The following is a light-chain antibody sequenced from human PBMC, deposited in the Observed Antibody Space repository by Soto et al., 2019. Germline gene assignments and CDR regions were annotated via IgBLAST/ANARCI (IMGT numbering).Light chain of an antibody. J-gene: IGKJ1*01. CDR3: QQYNQWPPWT. V-gene: IGKV3D-15*01. Sequence: EIVMTQSPATLSLSPGERATLSCRASQSVGKYLVWYQQKPGQAPRLLIYDASSRATGIPDRFSGSGSGTEFTLTISSLQSEDFAVYYCQQYNQWPPWTFGQGTKVDI. CDR1: QSVGKY. CDR2: DAS.